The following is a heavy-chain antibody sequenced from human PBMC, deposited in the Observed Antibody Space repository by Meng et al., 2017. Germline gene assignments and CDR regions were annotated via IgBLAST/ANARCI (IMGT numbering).Heavy chain of an antibody. Sequence: GGSLRLSCAASGFTVSSNYMSWVRQAPGKGLEWVSVIYSGGSTYYADSVKGRFTISRDNSKNTLYLQMNSLRAEDTAVYYCARDRTGVSYAFDIWGQGTMVTVSS. D-gene: IGHD1-14*01. CDR2: IYSGGST. J-gene: IGHJ3*02. CDR3: ARDRTGVSYAFDI. CDR1: GFTVSSNY. V-gene: IGHV3-53*01.